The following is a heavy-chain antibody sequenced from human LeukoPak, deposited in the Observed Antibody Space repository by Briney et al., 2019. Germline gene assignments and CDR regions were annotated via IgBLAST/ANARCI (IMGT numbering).Heavy chain of an antibody. D-gene: IGHD6-19*01. V-gene: IGHV3-9*01. CDR1: GFTFDDYA. CDR3: AKVTSRKWLALDY. Sequence: AGGSLRLSCAASGFTFDDYAMHWVRQAPGKGLEWVSGISWNSGSIGYADSVKGRFTISRDNAKNSLYLQMNSLRAEDTALYYCAKVTSRKWLALDYWGQGTLVTVSS. J-gene: IGHJ4*02. CDR2: ISWNSGSI.